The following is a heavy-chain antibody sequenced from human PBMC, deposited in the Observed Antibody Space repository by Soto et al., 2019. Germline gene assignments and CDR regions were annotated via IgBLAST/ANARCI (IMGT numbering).Heavy chain of an antibody. D-gene: IGHD6-6*01. CDR2: IDSRGRTL. CDR3: ARQAARNYIDS. J-gene: IGHJ4*02. Sequence: PGGSLRLSCVASGFTFSDYCMSWIRQAPGKGLEWRAFIDSRGRTLSYADSVRGRFTISRDNAENSVYLQMDSLRADDTAVYYCARQAARNYIDSWGQGNSVTVSS. CDR1: GFTFSDYC. V-gene: IGHV3-11*01.